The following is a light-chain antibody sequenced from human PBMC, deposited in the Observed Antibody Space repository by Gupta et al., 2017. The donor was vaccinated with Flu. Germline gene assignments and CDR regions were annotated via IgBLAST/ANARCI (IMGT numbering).Light chain of an antibody. CDR1: NIGRER. J-gene: IGLJ1*01. V-gene: IGLV3-21*02. CDR2: DDT. Sequence: NIGRERVHWYQQKPGQAPVPVVYDDTDRPSGIPERFSGSKSGNTATLTISRVEAGDGADYFCQVYDYTSDHPFYVFGPGTKVTVL. CDR3: QVYDYTSDHPFYV.